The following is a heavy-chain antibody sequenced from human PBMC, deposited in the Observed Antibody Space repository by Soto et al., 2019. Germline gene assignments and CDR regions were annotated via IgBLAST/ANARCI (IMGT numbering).Heavy chain of an antibody. J-gene: IGHJ3*02. CDR2: ISWNSGSI. V-gene: IGHV3-9*01. CDR3: AKDMTTVARNAFDS. D-gene: IGHD4-4*01. Sequence: PGGSLRLSCAASGFTFDDYAMHWVRQAPGKGLEWVSGISWNSGSIDYAVSVKGRFTISRDNARNSLYLQLDSLRAEDTALYYCAKDMTTVARNAFDSWGQGTRVTVAS. CDR1: GFTFDDYA.